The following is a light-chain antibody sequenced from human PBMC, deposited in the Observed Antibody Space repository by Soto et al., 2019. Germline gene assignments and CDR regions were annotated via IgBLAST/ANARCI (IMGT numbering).Light chain of an antibody. V-gene: IGKV4-1*01. CDR1: QSVLYSSNNKNY. J-gene: IGKJ3*01. Sequence: DIVMTQSPDSLTVSLGERATINCKSSQSVLYSSNNKNYLAWYQQTPGHPPKLLIYWASTRESGVPDRISGSGSGTDFTLTISSLQAEDVAVYYCQQYYSTPFTFGPGTKVDIK. CDR2: WAS. CDR3: QQYYSTPFT.